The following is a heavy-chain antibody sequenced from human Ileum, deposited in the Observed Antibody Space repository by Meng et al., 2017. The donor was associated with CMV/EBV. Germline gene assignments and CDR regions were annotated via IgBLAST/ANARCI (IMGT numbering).Heavy chain of an antibody. Sequence: GQYPPGGAGFVKPSGPLSPTCPGSGAPLNGFFCSWSRQPPGRGLEWIGEVNNRGRTNYNPSLKSRLTISIDTSKRQLSLMVTSVTAADSAIYYCASGRLQFTPSALQHWGPGTLVTVSS. D-gene: IGHD5-24*01. V-gene: IGHV4-34*02. CDR1: GAPLNGFF. CDR2: VNNRGRT. J-gene: IGHJ1*01. CDR3: ASGRLQFTPSALQH.